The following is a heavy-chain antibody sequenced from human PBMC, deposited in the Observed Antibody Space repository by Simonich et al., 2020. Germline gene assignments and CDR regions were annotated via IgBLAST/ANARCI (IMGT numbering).Heavy chain of an antibody. CDR1: GYSISRGYY. CDR2: IYHSGCT. V-gene: IGHV4-38-2*01. J-gene: IGHJ4*02. Sequence: QVPLQESGPGLVKPSETLSLTCAVSGYSISRGYYWGWIRQPPGKGLEWIGSIYHSGCTNYNPSLKSRVTISVDTSKNQFSLKLSSVTAADTAVYYCARGLTGDYWGQGTLVTVSS. CDR3: ARGLTGDY. D-gene: IGHD7-27*01.